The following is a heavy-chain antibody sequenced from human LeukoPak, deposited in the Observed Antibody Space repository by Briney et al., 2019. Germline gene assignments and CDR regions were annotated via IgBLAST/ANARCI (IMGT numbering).Heavy chain of an antibody. J-gene: IGHJ5*02. Sequence: SETLSLTCAVSGGSISSSNWWSWVRQPPGKGLEWIGEIYHSGSTNYNPSLKSRVTLSVDTSKNQFSLNLSSVTAADTAVYYCARDRDNSRWYSWFDPWGQGTLVTVSS. V-gene: IGHV4-4*02. D-gene: IGHD6-13*01. CDR1: GGSISSSNW. CDR2: IYHSGST. CDR3: ARDRDNSRWYSWFDP.